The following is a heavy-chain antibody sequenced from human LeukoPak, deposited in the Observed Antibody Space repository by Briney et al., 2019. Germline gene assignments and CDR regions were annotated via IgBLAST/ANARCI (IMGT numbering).Heavy chain of an antibody. J-gene: IGHJ4*02. CDR1: GASLNSGGYY. Sequence: SETLSLTCTVSGASLNSGGYYWNWIRQPPGKGLEWIGEIYNSGSTIYNPSLKSRVTISVDTSKNQFSLNLISVTAADTAVYYCVRAYDYWGQGTLVTVSS. CDR2: IYNSGST. CDR3: VRAYDY. V-gene: IGHV4-39*07.